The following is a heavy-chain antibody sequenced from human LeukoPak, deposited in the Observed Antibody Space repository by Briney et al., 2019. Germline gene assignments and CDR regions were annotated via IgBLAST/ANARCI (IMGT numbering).Heavy chain of an antibody. CDR3: ARGSAGDGDYFGYYFDY. D-gene: IGHD4-17*01. CDR2: IYHSGST. J-gene: IGHJ4*02. V-gene: IGHV4-30-2*01. CDR1: GGSISSGGHS. Sequence: PSQTLSLTCAVSGGSISSGGHSWSWIRQPPGKGLEWIGYIYHSGSTYYNPSLKSRVTISVDRSKNQFSLKLSSVTAADTAVYYCARGSAGDGDYFGYYFDYWGQGTLVTVSS.